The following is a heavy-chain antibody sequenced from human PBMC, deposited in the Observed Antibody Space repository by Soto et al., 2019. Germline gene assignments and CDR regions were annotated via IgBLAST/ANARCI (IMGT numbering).Heavy chain of an antibody. V-gene: IGHV3-9*01. Sequence: GGSLRLSCAASGFTFDDYAMHWVRQAPGKGLEWVSGISWNSGSIGYADSVKGRFTISRDNAKNSLYLQMNSLRAEDTALYYCAKDNRHDILTGWGGMDVCGQGPTVTVSS. CDR1: GFTFDDYA. D-gene: IGHD3-9*01. J-gene: IGHJ6*02. CDR3: AKDNRHDILTGWGGMDV. CDR2: ISWNSGSI.